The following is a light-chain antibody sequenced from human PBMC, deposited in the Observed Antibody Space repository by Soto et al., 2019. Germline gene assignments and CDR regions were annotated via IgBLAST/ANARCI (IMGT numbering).Light chain of an antibody. J-gene: IGKJ1*01. CDR3: QQYGSSPWT. V-gene: IGKV3-20*01. CDR2: GAS. Sequence: EIVLTQSPGTLSLSPGERATLSCRASQTVSNSYIAWYQQQPGQSPRLLIYGASSRATCIPDRFSGSGSGTDFTLTISRLEPEDFAVYYCQQYGSSPWTFGQGTKVEIK. CDR1: QTVSNSY.